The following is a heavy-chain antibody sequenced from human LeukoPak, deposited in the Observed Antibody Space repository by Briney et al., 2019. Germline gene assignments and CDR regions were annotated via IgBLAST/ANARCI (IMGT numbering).Heavy chain of an antibody. CDR3: ASREHYYYGMDV. J-gene: IGHJ6*02. Sequence: SETLSLTCTVSGGSISSTSYYWGWIRQPPGKGLEWIGEINHSGSTNYNPSLKSRVTISVDTSKNQFSLKLSSVTAADTAVYYCASREHYYYGMDVWGQGTTVTVSS. D-gene: IGHD1-26*01. CDR2: INHSGST. V-gene: IGHV4-39*07. CDR1: GGSISSTSYY.